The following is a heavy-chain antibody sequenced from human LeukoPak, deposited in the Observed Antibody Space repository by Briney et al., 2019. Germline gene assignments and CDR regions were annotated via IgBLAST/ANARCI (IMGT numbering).Heavy chain of an antibody. Sequence: ASVQVSCKATGYTFTSYDMNWVRQAPGQGLEWMGWINTNTGNPTYAQGFTGRFVFSLDTSVSTAYLQISSLKAEDTAVYYCARTDRSCTNGVCSYGFDIWGQGTMVTVSS. J-gene: IGHJ3*02. CDR2: INTNTGNP. V-gene: IGHV7-4-1*02. CDR1: GYTFTSYD. CDR3: ARTDRSCTNGVCSYGFDI. D-gene: IGHD2-8*01.